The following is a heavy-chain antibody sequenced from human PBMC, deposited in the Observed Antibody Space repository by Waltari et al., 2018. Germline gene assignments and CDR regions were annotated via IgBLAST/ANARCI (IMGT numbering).Heavy chain of an antibody. CDR1: GFTFSSYW. V-gene: IGHV3-74*01. D-gene: IGHD3-22*01. CDR2: INTDGSTT. CDR3: AREGIVMNAFDI. Sequence: EVQLVESGGGLVQPGGSLRLSCAASGFTFSSYWMHWVRQAPGKGLVWVSHINTDGSTTRYADSVRGRFTISRDNAKNTLYLQMNGLRSEDTAVYYCAREGIVMNAFDIWGQGTMVTVSS. J-gene: IGHJ3*02.